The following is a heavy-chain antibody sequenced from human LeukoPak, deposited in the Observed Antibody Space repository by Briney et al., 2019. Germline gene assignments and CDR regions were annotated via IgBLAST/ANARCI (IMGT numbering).Heavy chain of an antibody. CDR1: GGSFSGYY. V-gene: IGHV3-23*01. Sequence: ETLSLTCAVYGGSFSGYYWSWVRQAPGKGLEWVSAISGSGGSTYYADSVKGRFTISRDNSKNTLYLQMNSLRAEDTAVYYCAKGSTIFGVISTDYYYGMDVWGQGTTVTVSS. CDR3: AKGSTIFGVISTDYYYGMDV. D-gene: IGHD3-3*01. CDR2: ISGSGGST. J-gene: IGHJ6*02.